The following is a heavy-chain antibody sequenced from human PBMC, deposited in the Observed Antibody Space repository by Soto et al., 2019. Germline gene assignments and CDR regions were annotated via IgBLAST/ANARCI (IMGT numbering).Heavy chain of an antibody. J-gene: IGHJ6*02. Sequence: ASVKVSCKASGYTFTTYGINWVRQAPGQGLEWMGWVSPYNGDTSYAQKVQGRVTMTTDTSTRTAYLELRSLRSDDTAVYYCAREVGHMDVWGQGTTVTRLL. V-gene: IGHV1-18*04. CDR2: VSPYNGDT. CDR3: AREVGHMDV. CDR1: GYTFTTYG. D-gene: IGHD2-2*01.